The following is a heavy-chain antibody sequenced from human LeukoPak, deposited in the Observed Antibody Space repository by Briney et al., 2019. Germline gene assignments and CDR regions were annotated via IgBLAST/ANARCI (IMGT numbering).Heavy chain of an antibody. D-gene: IGHD1-26*01. Sequence: GGSLRLSCAASGFTLGAFAMHWVRQALGKGLEWVSLIDKDGRSTYYADSVKGRFTISRDNSKNSLYLQMNSLRTEDTALYYCATWAFYHSLDVWGQGTTVTVSS. J-gene: IGHJ6*02. CDR3: ATWAFYHSLDV. CDR1: GFTLGAFA. CDR2: IDKDGRST. V-gene: IGHV3-43*02.